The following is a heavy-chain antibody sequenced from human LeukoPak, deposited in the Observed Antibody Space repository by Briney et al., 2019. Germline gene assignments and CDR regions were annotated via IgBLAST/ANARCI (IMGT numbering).Heavy chain of an antibody. Sequence: GESLKISCKGSGYSFTSYWIGWVRQMPGKGLEWMGIIYPGDSDTRYSPSFQGQVTISADKSISTAYLQWSSLKASDTAMYYCARGINVDTAMGTLTEFDPWGQGTLVTVSS. J-gene: IGHJ5*02. D-gene: IGHD5-18*01. CDR3: ARGINVDTAMGTLTEFDP. V-gene: IGHV5-51*01. CDR2: IYPGDSDT. CDR1: GYSFTSYW.